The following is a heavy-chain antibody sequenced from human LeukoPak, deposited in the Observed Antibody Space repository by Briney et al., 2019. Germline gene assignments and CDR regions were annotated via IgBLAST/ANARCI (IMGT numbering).Heavy chain of an antibody. D-gene: IGHD1-1*01. CDR1: GFTFSNYN. CDR2: ISSSSSYI. Sequence: PGGSLRLSCSASGFTFSNYNMNWVRQAPGKGLEWVSSISSSSSYIYYAASVKGRFTISRDNAKNSLYLQMNRLRAEDTAVYYCARERQLERLAFGKEGSAFDYWGQGTLVTVSS. CDR3: ARERQLERLAFGKEGSAFDY. V-gene: IGHV3-21*01. J-gene: IGHJ4*02.